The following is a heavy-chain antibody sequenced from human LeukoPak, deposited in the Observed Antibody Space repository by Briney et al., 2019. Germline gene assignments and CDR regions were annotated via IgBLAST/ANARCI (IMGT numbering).Heavy chain of an antibody. CDR1: GFTFSSYS. J-gene: IGHJ6*03. CDR3: ARLWFGEFLYYYYMDV. D-gene: IGHD3-10*01. Sequence: GGSLRLSWAASGFTFSSYSMNWVRQAPGKGLEWVSYISSSSSTIYYADSVKGRFTISRDNAKNSLYLQMNSLRAEDTAVYYCARLWFGEFLYYYYMDVWGKGTTVTVSS. CDR2: ISSSSSTI. V-gene: IGHV3-48*04.